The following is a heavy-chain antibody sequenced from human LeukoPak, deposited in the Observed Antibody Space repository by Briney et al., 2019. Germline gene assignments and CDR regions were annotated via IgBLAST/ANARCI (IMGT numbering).Heavy chain of an antibody. CDR2: INPNSGDT. D-gene: IGHD3-3*01. CDR1: GYTFTGHY. Sequence: ASVKVSCKTSGYTFTGHYLHWVRQAPGQGLEWMGWINPNSGDTKYAQKFQGRVTMTRDTSISTACMELSRLRSDDTAVYYCARDLSDFWSGYSAWFDPWGQGTLVTVSS. V-gene: IGHV1-2*02. J-gene: IGHJ5*02. CDR3: ARDLSDFWSGYSAWFDP.